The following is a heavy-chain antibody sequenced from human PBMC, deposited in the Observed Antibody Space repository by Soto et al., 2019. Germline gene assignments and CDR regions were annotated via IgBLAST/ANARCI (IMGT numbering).Heavy chain of an antibody. CDR3: AKEPGHQQFDY. Sequence: GGSLRLSCAASGLIFSSHAMSWVRQTPGKGLEWVSTISSRGGSTYYADSVKGRFTISRDNSKSTLYLQMNSLTAEDTAIYYCAKEPGHQQFDYWGQGTLVTVSS. V-gene: IGHV3-23*01. CDR1: GLIFSSHA. J-gene: IGHJ4*02. CDR2: ISSRGGST.